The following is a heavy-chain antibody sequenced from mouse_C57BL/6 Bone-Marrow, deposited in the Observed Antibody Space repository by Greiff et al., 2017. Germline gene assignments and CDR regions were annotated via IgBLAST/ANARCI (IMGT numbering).Heavy chain of an antibody. V-gene: IGHV5-4*01. J-gene: IGHJ3*01. CDR3: ARDPLSNDYDLAWFAY. CDR2: ISDGGSYT. D-gene: IGHD2-4*01. Sequence: EVHLVESGGGLVKPGGSLKLSCAASGFTFSSYAMSWVRQTPEKRLEWVATISDGGSYTYYPDNVKGRFTISRDNAKNNLYLQMSHLKSEDTAMYYCARDPLSNDYDLAWFAYWGQGTLVTVSA. CDR1: GFTFSSYA.